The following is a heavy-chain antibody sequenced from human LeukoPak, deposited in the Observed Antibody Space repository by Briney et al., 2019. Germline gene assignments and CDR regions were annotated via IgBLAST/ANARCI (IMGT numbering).Heavy chain of an antibody. J-gene: IGHJ6*03. Sequence: SETLSLTCAVYGGSFSGYYWSWIRQPPGKGLEWIGEINHSGSTNYNPSLKSRVTISVDTSKNQFSLKLSTVTAADTAVYYCARGRTGVVVVPAARYYMDVWGKGTTVTVSS. D-gene: IGHD2-2*01. V-gene: IGHV4-34*01. CDR3: ARGRTGVVVVPAARYYMDV. CDR2: INHSGST. CDR1: GGSFSGYY.